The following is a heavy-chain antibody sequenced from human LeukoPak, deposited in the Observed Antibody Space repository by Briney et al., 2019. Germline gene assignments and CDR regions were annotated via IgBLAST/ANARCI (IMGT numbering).Heavy chain of an antibody. J-gene: IGHJ4*02. Sequence: GGSLRLPCAASGFTFSSYWMHWVRQAPGKGLVWVARINSDGYSISYADSVKGRFTISRDNTKNTLYLQVNSLRAEDTAIYYCARAIAVAGTDQWGQGTLVTVSS. CDR1: GFTFSSYW. CDR2: INSDGYSI. D-gene: IGHD6-19*01. CDR3: ARAIAVAGTDQ. V-gene: IGHV3-74*01.